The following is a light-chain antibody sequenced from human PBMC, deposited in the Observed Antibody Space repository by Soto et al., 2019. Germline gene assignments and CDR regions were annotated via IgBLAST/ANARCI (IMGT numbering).Light chain of an antibody. CDR1: QSVNSN. Sequence: EIVMTQSPVTLSVSPGERATLSCRASQSVNSNLAWYQQKPGQAPRLLIYDASTRATGIPARFSGSGSGTQFTLTISSLQSEDFAVYYCQQLHHWPRTFGQGTTVE. V-gene: IGKV3-15*01. CDR3: QQLHHWPRT. J-gene: IGKJ1*01. CDR2: DAS.